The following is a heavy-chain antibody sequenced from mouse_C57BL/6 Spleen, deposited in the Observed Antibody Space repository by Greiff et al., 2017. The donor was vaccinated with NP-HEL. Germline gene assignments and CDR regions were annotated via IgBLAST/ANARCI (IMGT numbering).Heavy chain of an antibody. Sequence: VQLQESGPELVKPGASVKISCKASGYAFSSSWMNWVKQRPGKGPEWIGRIYPGDGDTNYNGKFKGKATLTADKSSSTAYMQLSSLTSEDSAVYFCAREVYGSRNYWGQGTTLTVSS. CDR3: AREVYGSRNY. CDR1: GYAFSSSW. CDR2: IYPGDGDT. V-gene: IGHV1-82*01. D-gene: IGHD1-1*01. J-gene: IGHJ2*01.